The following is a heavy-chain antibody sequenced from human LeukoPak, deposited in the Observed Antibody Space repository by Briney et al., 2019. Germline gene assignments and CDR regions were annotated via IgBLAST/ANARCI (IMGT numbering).Heavy chain of an antibody. D-gene: IGHD1-26*01. CDR1: GFMFSSNW. Sequence: GGSLRLSCAASGFMFSSNWMSWVRLAPGKGLEWVAVISYDGSNKYYADSVKGRFTISRDNSKNTLYLQMNSLRAEDTAVYYCARLREPYEYYYYGMDVWGQGTTVTVSS. CDR3: ARLREPYEYYYYGMDV. V-gene: IGHV3-30-3*01. J-gene: IGHJ6*02. CDR2: ISYDGSNK.